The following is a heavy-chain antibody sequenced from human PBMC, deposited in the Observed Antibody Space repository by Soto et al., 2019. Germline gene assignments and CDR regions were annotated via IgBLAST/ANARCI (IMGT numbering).Heavy chain of an antibody. CDR1: GGIFHGYG. CDR2: IRFDGSNE. Sequence: QEQLVESGGGVVQPGTSLRLSCAVPGGIFHGYGMHWVRQAPGKGLEWVAIIRFDGSNEEYADSVKGRFTISRDNSKTTLYLQMNTLGAEDTAVYYCARDWIGGTVLRGYLDYWGRGTVVTVSS. J-gene: IGHJ4*02. CDR3: ARDWIGGTVLRGYLDY. D-gene: IGHD3-3*01. V-gene: IGHV3-33*01.